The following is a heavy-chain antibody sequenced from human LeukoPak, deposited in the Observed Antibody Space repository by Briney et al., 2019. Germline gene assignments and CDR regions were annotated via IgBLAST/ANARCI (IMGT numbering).Heavy chain of an antibody. CDR1: RFTFSSYE. CDR2: ISSSGSTI. J-gene: IGHJ4*02. V-gene: IGHV3-48*03. D-gene: IGHD3-9*01. CDR3: ARDQPNYDILTGYYRSRLFDY. Sequence: GWSLRLSYAASRFTFSSYEMNWVRQASGKGLEWVSYISSSGSTIYYADSVKGRFTISRDNAKNSLYLQMNSLRAEDPAVYYCARDQPNYDILTGYYRSRLFDYWGQGTLVTVSS.